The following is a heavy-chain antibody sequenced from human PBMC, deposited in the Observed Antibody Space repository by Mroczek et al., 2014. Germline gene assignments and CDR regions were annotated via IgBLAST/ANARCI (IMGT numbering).Heavy chain of an antibody. J-gene: IGHJ1*01. CDR2: IYWNDDK. V-gene: IGHV2-5*01. CDR1: GFSLSTSGVG. CDR3: AHSYYDSSGYYYRDTEYFQH. D-gene: IGHD3-22*01. Sequence: TLKESGPTLVKPTQTLTLTCTFSGFSLSTSGVGVGWIRQPPGKALEWLALIYWNDDKRYSPSLKSRLTITKDTSKNQVVLTMTNMDPVDTATYYCAHSYYDSSGYYYRDTEYFQHWGQGTLVTVSS.